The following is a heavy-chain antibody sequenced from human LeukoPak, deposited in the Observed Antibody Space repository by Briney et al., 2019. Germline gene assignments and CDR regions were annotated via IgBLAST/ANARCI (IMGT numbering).Heavy chain of an antibody. V-gene: IGHV4-59*11. Sequence: SETLSLTCTVSGGSISNHYWSWIRHPPGKGLEGIGYIYYSGSTSYNPSLKSRVTISVDTSKNQISLKLSSVTAADTAVYYCARDLGVMVRAFDIWGQGTMVTVSS. J-gene: IGHJ3*02. CDR1: GGSISNHY. CDR3: ARDLGVMVRAFDI. CDR2: IYYSGST. D-gene: IGHD5-18*01.